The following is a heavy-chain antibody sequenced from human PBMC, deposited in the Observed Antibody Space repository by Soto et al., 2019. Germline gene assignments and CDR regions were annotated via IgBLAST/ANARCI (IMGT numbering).Heavy chain of an antibody. CDR2: ISYDGNNK. D-gene: IGHD5-18*01. J-gene: IGHJ3*01. CDR1: GFIFSDFG. V-gene: IGHV3-30*18. CDR3: VKGDLDTAVVNSHDAFDF. Sequence: QVNLVESGGGVVQPGRSLRLSCEASGFIFSDFGMHWVRQAPGKGLEWVAVISYDGNNKYYAQSVKGRFTISRDNSKNALFLNMDSLRPEDTAVYHCVKGDLDTAVVNSHDAFDFWGPGTMVTVS.